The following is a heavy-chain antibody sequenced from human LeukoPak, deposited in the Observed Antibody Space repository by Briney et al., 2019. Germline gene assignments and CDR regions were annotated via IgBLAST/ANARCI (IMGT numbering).Heavy chain of an antibody. CDR3: ARAVYYYDSSGYYYPFDY. J-gene: IGHJ4*02. CDR1: GGSFSGYY. V-gene: IGHV4-34*01. CDR2: INHSGST. D-gene: IGHD3-22*01. Sequence: KPSETLSLTCAVYGGSFSGYYWSWIRQPPGKGLEWIGEINHSGSTNYNPSLKSRVTISVDTSKNQFSLKLSSVTAADTAVYYCARAVYYYDSSGYYYPFDYWGQGTLVTVSS.